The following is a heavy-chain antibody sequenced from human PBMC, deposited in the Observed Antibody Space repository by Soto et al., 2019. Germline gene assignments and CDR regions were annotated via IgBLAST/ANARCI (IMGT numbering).Heavy chain of an antibody. D-gene: IGHD1-1*01. Sequence: GGSLRLSCAASGFTFSSYAMSWVRQAPGKGLEWVSAISGSGGSTYYADSVKGRFTISRDNSKNTLYLQMNSLRAEDTAVYYCARDILEASDFDYWGQGALVTVSS. CDR3: ARDILEASDFDY. CDR1: GFTFSSYA. J-gene: IGHJ4*02. V-gene: IGHV3-23*01. CDR2: ISGSGGST.